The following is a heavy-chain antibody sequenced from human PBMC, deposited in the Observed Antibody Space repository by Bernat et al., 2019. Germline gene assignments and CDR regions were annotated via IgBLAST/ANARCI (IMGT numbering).Heavy chain of an antibody. J-gene: IGHJ3*02. D-gene: IGHD1-14*01. CDR2: ISISGKHI. V-gene: IGHV3-21*02. CDR1: GFTFSSYN. Sequence: EVQLVESGGGLVKPGGSLRLSCAASGFTFSSYNMNWVRQAPGKGLEWVSSISISGKHIFYGDSVKGRFAISRDNAKNSLYLQMNSLRAEDTAVYYCAASGGRRNDAFDIWGQGTMVTVSS. CDR3: AASGGRRNDAFDI.